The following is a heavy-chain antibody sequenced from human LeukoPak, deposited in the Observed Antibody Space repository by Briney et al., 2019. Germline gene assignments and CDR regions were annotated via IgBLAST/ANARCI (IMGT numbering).Heavy chain of an antibody. CDR2: ISGSGGST. J-gene: IGHJ4*02. Sequence: GGSLRLSCLTSGFTLSTNAMSWVRQAPGKGLEWISAISGSGGSTYYADSVKGRFTISRDNSKNTLYLQMNSLRAEDTAVYYCAKGSRYCSSTSCYVVYWGQGTLVTVSS. D-gene: IGHD2-2*01. CDR3: AKGSRYCSSTSCYVVY. CDR1: GFTLSTNA. V-gene: IGHV3-23*01.